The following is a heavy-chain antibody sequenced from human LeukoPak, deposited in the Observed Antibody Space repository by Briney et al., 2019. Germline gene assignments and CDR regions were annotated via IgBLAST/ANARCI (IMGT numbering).Heavy chain of an antibody. D-gene: IGHD5-12*01. CDR3: AKGPQLYSGYHPDY. Sequence: LPGGSLRLSCAASGFTFSSAAMTWVRQAPGKGLEWVSTITGSDDATYYADSVRGRFTISRDFSRNTVGLKMKSLRTEDTAIYYCAKGPQLYSGYHPDYWGQGTLVTVSS. J-gene: IGHJ4*02. CDR2: ITGSDDAT. V-gene: IGHV3-23*01. CDR1: GFTFSSAA.